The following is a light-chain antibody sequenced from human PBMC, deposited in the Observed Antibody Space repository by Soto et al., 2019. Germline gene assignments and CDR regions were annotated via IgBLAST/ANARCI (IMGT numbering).Light chain of an antibody. CDR3: QQYNNWPIT. CDR2: GAS. J-gene: IGKJ5*01. Sequence: EIVMTQSPATLSVSPGEGATLSCRASQSVSSKLAWYQQKPGQAPRLLIYGASTRATGIPVRFSGSGSGTEFTLTISSLQSEDFAVYYCQQYNNWPITFGQGTRLEIK. CDR1: QSVSSK. V-gene: IGKV3D-15*01.